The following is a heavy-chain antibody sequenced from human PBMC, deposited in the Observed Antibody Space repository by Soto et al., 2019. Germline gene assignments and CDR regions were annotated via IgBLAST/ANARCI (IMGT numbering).Heavy chain of an antibody. V-gene: IGHV3-9*01. J-gene: IGHJ6*03. CDR1: GFTFDDYA. CDR2: ISWNSGSI. CDR3: AKDSSGDYYYMDV. Sequence: GGSLRLSCAASGFTFDDYAMHWVRQAPGKGLEWVSGISWNSGSIGYADSVKGRFTISRDNAKNSLYLQMNSLRAEDTALYYCAKDSSGDYYYMDVWGKGTTVTVSS. D-gene: IGHD6-19*01.